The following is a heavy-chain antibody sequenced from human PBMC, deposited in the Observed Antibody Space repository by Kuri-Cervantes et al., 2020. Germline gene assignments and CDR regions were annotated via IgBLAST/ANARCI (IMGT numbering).Heavy chain of an antibody. CDR1: GFTFGSYG. J-gene: IGHJ6*02. CDR3: AKDGGLNYDFWSGLGGPYYYYGMDV. V-gene: IGHV3-30*18. D-gene: IGHD3-3*01. Sequence: GESRKSFCAASGFTFGSYGIHWVRQAPGKGLEWVAVISYDGSNKYYADSVKGRFTISRDNSKNTLYLQMNSLRAEDTAVYYCAKDGGLNYDFWSGLGGPYYYYGMDVWGQGTTVTVSS. CDR2: ISYDGSNK.